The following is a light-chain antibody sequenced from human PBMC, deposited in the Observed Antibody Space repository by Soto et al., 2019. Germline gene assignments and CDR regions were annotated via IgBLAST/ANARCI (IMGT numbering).Light chain of an antibody. V-gene: IGLV2-14*01. J-gene: IGLJ1*01. Sequence: QSVLTQPASVSGSPGQSITISCTGTSSDVGGSNYVSWYQHHPGKAPKLMMFEVSNRPSGVSNRFSGSKSGNTASLTISGLQAEDEADYYCRSYTTSNTRVFGTGTKLTVL. CDR2: EVS. CDR1: SSDVGGSNY. CDR3: RSYTTSNTRV.